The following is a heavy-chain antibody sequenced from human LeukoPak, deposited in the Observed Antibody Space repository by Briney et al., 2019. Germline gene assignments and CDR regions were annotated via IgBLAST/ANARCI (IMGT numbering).Heavy chain of an antibody. CDR2: INSDGSST. CDR3: ATKRGSGSYLIDY. J-gene: IGHJ4*02. Sequence: GGSLRLSCAASGFTFSSYVMSWVRQAPGKGLEWVSRINSDGSSTSYADSVKGRFTISRDNAKNTLYLQMNSLRAEDTAVYYCATKRGSGSYLIDYWGQGTLVTVSS. D-gene: IGHD3-10*01. CDR1: GFTFSSYV. V-gene: IGHV3-74*01.